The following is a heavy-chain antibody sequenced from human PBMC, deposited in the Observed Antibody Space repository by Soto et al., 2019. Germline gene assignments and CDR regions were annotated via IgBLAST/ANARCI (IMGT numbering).Heavy chain of an antibody. J-gene: IGHJ6*02. CDR1: GGSISSSSYY. Sequence: QLQLQESGPGLVKPSETLSLTCTVSGGSISSSSYYWGWIRQPPGKGLEWIGSIYYSGSTYYNPSLKSHLTMTVDTYKIQFSLKLSSVTAADTAVYYGASVHSDWLSAYYYGMDVWGQGTTVTVFS. CDR3: ASVHSDWLSAYYYGMDV. CDR2: IYYSGST. D-gene: IGHD3-9*01. V-gene: IGHV4-39*01.